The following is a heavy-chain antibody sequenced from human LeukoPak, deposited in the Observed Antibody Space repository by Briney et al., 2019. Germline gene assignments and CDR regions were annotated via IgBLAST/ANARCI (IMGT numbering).Heavy chain of an antibody. CDR3: ACLYQWQVSYYSHGMDV. Sequence: ASVKVSCKASGYTFTDYYMHWVRQAPGQGLEWVGRINPNTRGTNYAQRFQGRVTLTRDTSITTAYMELSSLRSDDTAIYYCACLYQWQVSYYSHGMDVWGQGTTVTVSS. J-gene: IGHJ6*02. CDR1: GYTFTDYY. D-gene: IGHD6-19*01. V-gene: IGHV1-2*06. CDR2: INPNTRGT.